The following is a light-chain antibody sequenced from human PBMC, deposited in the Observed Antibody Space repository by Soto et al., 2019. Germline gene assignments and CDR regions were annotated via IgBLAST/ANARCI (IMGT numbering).Light chain of an antibody. CDR1: NIGSKS. J-gene: IGLJ1*01. CDR3: QVWDPSSDTNYV. CDR2: DDS. V-gene: IGLV3-21*02. Sequence: SYELTQPPSVSVAPGQTARITCGGNNIGSKSVHWYQQKPGQAPVLVVYDDSDRPSGIPERFSGSKSGNTATLTISRVEVGDEAAYFCQVWDPSSDTNYVFGTRTKVTVL.